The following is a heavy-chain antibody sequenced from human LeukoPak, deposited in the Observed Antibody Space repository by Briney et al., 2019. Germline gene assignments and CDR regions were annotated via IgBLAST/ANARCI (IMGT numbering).Heavy chain of an antibody. Sequence: SETLSLTCTVSGGSISSSSYYWGWIRQPPGKGLEWIGSISYSGSTFYNPSLKSRVTISVDTSKNQFSLKLSSVTAADTAVYYCARQPSLSYCSGGTCWFDPWGQGTLVTVSS. CDR1: GGSISSSSYY. CDR2: ISYSGST. J-gene: IGHJ5*02. D-gene: IGHD2-15*01. CDR3: ARQPSLSYCSGGTCWFDP. V-gene: IGHV4-39*01.